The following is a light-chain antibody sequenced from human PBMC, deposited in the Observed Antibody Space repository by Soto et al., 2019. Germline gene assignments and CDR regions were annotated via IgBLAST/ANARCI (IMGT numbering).Light chain of an antibody. CDR1: SSDVGSYNL. J-gene: IGLJ1*01. Sequence: QSALTQPASVSGSPGQSITISCTGTSSDVGSYNLVSWYQQHPGKAPKLMIYEVSKRPSGVSNRFSGSKSGNTASLTISGLQAEGETDSYCCSYAGSSTYVFGTGTKLTVL. CDR2: EVS. CDR3: CSYAGSSTYV. V-gene: IGLV2-23*02.